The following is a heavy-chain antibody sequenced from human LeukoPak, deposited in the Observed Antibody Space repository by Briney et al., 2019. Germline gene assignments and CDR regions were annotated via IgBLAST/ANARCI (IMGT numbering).Heavy chain of an antibody. CDR3: ARGYCSGGSCYSYYYYNYMDV. J-gene: IGHJ6*03. CDR1: GGSFSGYY. Sequence: KPSETLSLTCAVYGGSFSGYYWSWLRQPPGKGLEWIGEINHSGSTNYNPSLKSRVTTSVDTSKNQFPLKLSSVTAADTAVYYCARGYCSGGSCYSYYYYNYMDVWGKGTTVTVSS. CDR2: INHSGST. D-gene: IGHD2-15*01. V-gene: IGHV4-34*01.